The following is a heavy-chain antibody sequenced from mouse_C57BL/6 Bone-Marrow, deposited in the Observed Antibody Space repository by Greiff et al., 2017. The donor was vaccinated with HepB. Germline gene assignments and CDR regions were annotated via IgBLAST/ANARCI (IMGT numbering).Heavy chain of an antibody. CDR2: ISYDGSN. CDR3: ARVVTTVAGYFDY. CDR1: GYSITSGYY. D-gene: IGHD1-1*01. Sequence: EVKLQESGPGLVKPSQSLSLTCSVTGYSITSGYYWNWIRQFPGNKLEWMGYISYDGSNNYNPSLKNRISITRDTSKNQFFLKLNSVTTEDTATYYCARVVTTVAGYFDYWGQGTTLTVSS. J-gene: IGHJ2*01. V-gene: IGHV3-6*01.